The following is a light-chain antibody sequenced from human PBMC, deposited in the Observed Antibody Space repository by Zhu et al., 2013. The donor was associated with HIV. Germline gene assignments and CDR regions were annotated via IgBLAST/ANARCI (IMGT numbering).Light chain of an antibody. J-gene: IGKJ2*01. CDR2: AAS. Sequence: DIQMTQSPASLSSSVGDRVTITCRASQSISNYVNWYQQKSGKAPKLLIYAASSLHREVPSRFSGSGSGTDFTLTITSLQPEDFATYYCQQGYSSPYTFAQGTKVEIK. V-gene: IGKV1-39*01. CDR3: QQGYSSPYT. CDR1: QSISNY.